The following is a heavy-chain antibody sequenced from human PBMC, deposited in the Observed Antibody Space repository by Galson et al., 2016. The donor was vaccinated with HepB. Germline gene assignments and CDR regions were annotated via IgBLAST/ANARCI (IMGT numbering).Heavy chain of an antibody. J-gene: IGHJ6*02. V-gene: IGHV3-33*01. Sequence: SLRLSCAASRITFSSYCMHWVRQAPGKRLEWVAVIWYDGSNEDYADSVKGRFTISRDNSKNTLYLQMNSLRVEDTAVYYCAREAPRLRNPYYFGLDVWGQGTTVTVSS. CDR3: AREAPRLRNPYYFGLDV. CDR1: RITFSSYC. D-gene: IGHD5-12*01. CDR2: IWYDGSNE.